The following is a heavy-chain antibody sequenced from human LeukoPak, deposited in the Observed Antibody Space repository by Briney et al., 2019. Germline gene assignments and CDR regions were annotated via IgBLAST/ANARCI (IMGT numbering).Heavy chain of an antibody. CDR3: ARESSGWLQLFCY. J-gene: IGHJ4*02. V-gene: IGHV3-66*01. D-gene: IGHD5-24*01. CDR1: GFTFSSKY. Sequence: GGSLRLSCAASGFTFSSKYMSWVRQAPGKGLEWVSVIYSGGSTYYADSVKGRFTISSDNSKNTVYLQMISLRVEDTAVYDCARESSGWLQLFCYCGQGTLVTVSS. CDR2: IYSGGST.